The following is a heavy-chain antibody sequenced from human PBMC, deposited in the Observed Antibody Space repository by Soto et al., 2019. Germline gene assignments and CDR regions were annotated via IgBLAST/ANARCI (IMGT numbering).Heavy chain of an antibody. CDR3: ARVFLPIPTYGDYGYYYYGMDV. Sequence: GSLRLSCAASGFTFSSYSMNWVRQAPGKGLEWVSSISSSSSYIYYADSVKGRFTISRDNAKNSLYLQMNSLRAEDTAVYYCARVFLPIPTYGDYGYYYYGMDVWGQGTTVTVSS. CDR2: ISSSSSYI. D-gene: IGHD4-17*01. V-gene: IGHV3-21*01. J-gene: IGHJ6*02. CDR1: GFTFSSYS.